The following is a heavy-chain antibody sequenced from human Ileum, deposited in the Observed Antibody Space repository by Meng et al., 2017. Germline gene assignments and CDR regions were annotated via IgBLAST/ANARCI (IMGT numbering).Heavy chain of an antibody. CDR1: GGSFSDYY. J-gene: IGHJ4*02. CDR2: IKHSGVT. V-gene: IGHV4-34*01. CDR3: ALLLVVDSSTLDDY. D-gene: IGHD2-15*01. Sequence: GQLNQGGAGMLKPAETLSLTGAVYGGSFSDYYWSWIRQAPGKGLEWIGEIKHSGVTKYNPPLKSRVSISVNSSKNQLSLKVTSVTAADTAVYYCALLLVVDSSTLDDYWGQGTLVTVSS.